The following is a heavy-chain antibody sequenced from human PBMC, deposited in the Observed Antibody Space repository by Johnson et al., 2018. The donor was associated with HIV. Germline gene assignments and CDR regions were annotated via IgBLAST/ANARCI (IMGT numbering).Heavy chain of an antibody. J-gene: IGHJ3*02. Sequence: VQLVESGGGLVQPGGSLRLSCAASGFTFSSYAMSWVRQAPGKGLEWVSAISGSGGSTYYADSVKGRFTISRDNSKNTLYLQINSLRAEDTAVYYCAKDAYDSSGYYYGAFDIWGQGTMVTVSS. CDR1: GFTFSSYA. CDR3: AKDAYDSSGYYYGAFDI. D-gene: IGHD3-22*01. CDR2: ISGSGGST. V-gene: IGHV3-23*04.